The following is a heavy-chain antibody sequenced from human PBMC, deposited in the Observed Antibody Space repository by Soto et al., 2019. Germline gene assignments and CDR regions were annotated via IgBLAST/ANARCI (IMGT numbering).Heavy chain of an antibody. CDR3: ARGGGYSYGYGLDY. J-gene: IGHJ4*02. CDR1: GGSFRGYY. V-gene: IGHV4-34*01. Sequence: SETLSLTYAVYGGSFRGYYWGWIPPPPGKGLEWIGEINHSGSTNYNPSLKSRVTISVDTSKNQFSLKLSSVTAADTAVYYCARGGGYSYGYGLDYWGQGTLVTVSS. CDR2: INHSGST. D-gene: IGHD5-18*01.